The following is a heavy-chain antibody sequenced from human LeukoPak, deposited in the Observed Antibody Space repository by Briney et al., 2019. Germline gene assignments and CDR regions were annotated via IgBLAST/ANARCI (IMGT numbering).Heavy chain of an antibody. CDR3: ARGDDSSGDH. Sequence: PGGPLRHSCAVSGFSFSNFRMSCLRQAPGRGLEWVANIHPEGNEKYPVASEKGRFTISRDNTKNLLFLQINGLRVEDTAVYYCARGDDSSGDHWGQGTLVTVSS. V-gene: IGHV3-7*04. CDR2: IHPEGNEK. CDR1: GFSFSNFR. J-gene: IGHJ4*02. D-gene: IGHD1-1*01.